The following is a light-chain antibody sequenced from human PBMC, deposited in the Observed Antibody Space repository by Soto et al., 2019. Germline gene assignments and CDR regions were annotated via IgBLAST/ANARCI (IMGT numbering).Light chain of an antibody. CDR1: QGISSY. CDR3: QQLNSYPRLT. V-gene: IGKV1-9*01. Sequence: DIQLTQSPSFLSASVGDRVTITCRASQGISSYLAWYQQKPGKAPKLLIYAASTLQSVVPSRFSGSGSGTEFTLTISSLQPEDFATYYCQQLNSYPRLTFGGGTKVEIK. CDR2: AAS. J-gene: IGKJ4*01.